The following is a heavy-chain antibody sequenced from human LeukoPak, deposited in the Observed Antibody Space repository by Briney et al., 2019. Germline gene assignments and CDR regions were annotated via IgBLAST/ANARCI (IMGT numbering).Heavy chain of an antibody. CDR2: IYYSGST. CDR3: ARVVLGSGSYYTT. V-gene: IGHV4-59*08. Sequence: PSETLYLTCTVSGGSISSYYWSWIRQPPGKGLEWIGYIYYSGSTNYNPSLKSRVTISVDTSKNQFSLKLSSVTAADTAVYYCARVVLGSGSYYTTWGQGTLVTVSS. J-gene: IGHJ5*02. D-gene: IGHD3-10*01. CDR1: GGSISSYY.